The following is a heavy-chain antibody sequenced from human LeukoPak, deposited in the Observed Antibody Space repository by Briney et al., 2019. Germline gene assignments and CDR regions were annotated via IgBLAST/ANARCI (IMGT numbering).Heavy chain of an antibody. Sequence: GASVKVSCKASGYTFTSYYMHWVRQAPGQGLEWMGIINPSGGSTSYAQKFQGRVTMTRDTSTSTVYMELSSLRSEDTAVYYCARCLEEYSSTSPFDPWGQGTLVTVSS. D-gene: IGHD2-2*01. CDR1: GYTFTSYY. CDR3: ARCLEEYSSTSPFDP. CDR2: INPSGGST. V-gene: IGHV1-46*01. J-gene: IGHJ5*02.